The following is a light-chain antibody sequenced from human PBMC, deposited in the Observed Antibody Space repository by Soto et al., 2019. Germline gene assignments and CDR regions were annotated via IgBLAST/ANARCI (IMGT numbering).Light chain of an antibody. V-gene: IGLV2-14*01. J-gene: IGLJ1*01. CDR1: STDIGTYSY. CDR3: SSYTSSTTLRYV. Sequence: QSALTQAASVSGSPGQSITISCTGTSTDIGTYSYVSWYQQRPGKAPKLLIYEVRYRPSGVSNRFSGSKSGNTASLTISGLQPEDEADYFCSSYTSSTTLRYVFGTGTKLTVL. CDR2: EVR.